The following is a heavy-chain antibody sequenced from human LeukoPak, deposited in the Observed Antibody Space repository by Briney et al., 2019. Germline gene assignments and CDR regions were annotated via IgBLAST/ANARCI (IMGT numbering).Heavy chain of an antibody. CDR2: IYSGGST. D-gene: IGHD6-6*01. Sequence: PGGSLRLSCAASGFTFSNAWMSWVRQAPGKGLEWVSVIYSGGSTYYADSVKGRFTISRDNSKNTLYLQMNSLRAEDTAVYYCARDGIAARRENYYYYMDVWGKGTTVTVSS. V-gene: IGHV3-53*01. CDR1: GFTFSNAW. J-gene: IGHJ6*03. CDR3: ARDGIAARRENYYYYMDV.